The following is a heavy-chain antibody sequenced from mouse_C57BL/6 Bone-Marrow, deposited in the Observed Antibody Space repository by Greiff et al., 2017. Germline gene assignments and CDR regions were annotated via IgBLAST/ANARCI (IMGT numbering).Heavy chain of an antibody. CDR3: ARERRYYYGSSYRGDYFDY. Sequence: EVKLQESGGDLVKPGGSLKLSCAASGFTFSSYGISWVRQTPDKRLEWVATISSGGSYTYYPDSVKGRFTISRDNAKNTLYLQMSSLKSEDTAMYYCARERRYYYGSSYRGDYFDYWGQGTTLTVSS. CDR2: ISSGGSYT. V-gene: IGHV5-6*01. D-gene: IGHD1-1*01. CDR1: GFTFSSYG. J-gene: IGHJ2*01.